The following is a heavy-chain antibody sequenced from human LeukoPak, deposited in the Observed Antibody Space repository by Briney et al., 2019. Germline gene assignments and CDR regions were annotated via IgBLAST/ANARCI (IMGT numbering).Heavy chain of an antibody. CDR3: ARVDYYDSSGHPSGAFDI. D-gene: IGHD3-22*01. Sequence: ASVKVSCKASGYTFTSYGISWVRQAPGQGLEWMGSISAYNGNTNYAQKLQGRVTMTTDTSTSTAYMELRSLRSDDTAVYYCARVDYYDSSGHPSGAFDIWGQGTMVTVSS. J-gene: IGHJ3*02. CDR2: ISAYNGNT. CDR1: GYTFTSYG. V-gene: IGHV1-18*01.